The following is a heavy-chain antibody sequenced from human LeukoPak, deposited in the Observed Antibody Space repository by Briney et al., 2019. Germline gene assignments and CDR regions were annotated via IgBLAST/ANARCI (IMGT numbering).Heavy chain of an antibody. CDR2: IYYSGST. V-gene: IGHV4-39*01. CDR3: ARVQYYYDSSGYYSGYYYYYMDV. Sequence: PSETLSLTCTVSGGSISSSSYYWGWIRQPPGKGLEWIGSIYYSGSTYYNPSLKSRVTISVDTSENQFSLKLSSVTAADTAVYYCARVQYYYDSSGYYSGYYYYYMDVWGKGTTVTVSS. CDR1: GGSISSSSYY. J-gene: IGHJ6*03. D-gene: IGHD3-22*01.